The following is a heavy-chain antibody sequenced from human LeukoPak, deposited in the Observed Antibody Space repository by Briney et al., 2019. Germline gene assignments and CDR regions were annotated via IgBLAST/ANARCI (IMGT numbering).Heavy chain of an antibody. V-gene: IGHV4-38-2*02. D-gene: IGHD3-22*01. CDR1: GYSISSGYY. CDR3: ARRNYYDSSGYHQYFYYYYMDV. J-gene: IGHJ6*03. Sequence: SETLSLTCTVSGYSISSGYYWGWIRQPPGKGLEWIGVYHVGTTDYNPSLKSRVTISVDTSKNQFSLKVSSVTAADTAVYYCARRNYYDSSGYHQYFYYYYMDVWGKGTSVTISS. CDR2: VYHVGTT.